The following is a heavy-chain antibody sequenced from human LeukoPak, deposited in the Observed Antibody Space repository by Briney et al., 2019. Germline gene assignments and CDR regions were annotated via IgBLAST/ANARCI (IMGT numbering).Heavy chain of an antibody. CDR2: INHSGST. Sequence: KPSETLSLTCAVYGGSFSGYYWSWIRQPPGKGLEWIGEINHSGSTNYNPSLKSRVTISGDTSKNQFSLKLSSVTAADTAVYYCARVGYDTDAFDIWGQGTMVTVSS. J-gene: IGHJ3*02. V-gene: IGHV4-34*01. D-gene: IGHD3-9*01. CDR3: ARVGYDTDAFDI. CDR1: GGSFSGYY.